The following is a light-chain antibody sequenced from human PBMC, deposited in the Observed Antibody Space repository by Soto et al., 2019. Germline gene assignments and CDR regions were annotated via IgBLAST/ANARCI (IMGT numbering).Light chain of an antibody. CDR1: SSNIGSNI. Sequence: QSVLTQPPSASGTPGQRVTLSCSGSSSNIGSNIVNWYQQFPGTAPKLLMYNNNQRPSGVPDRFSGSKSGTSASLAISGLQSEDEADYYCAAWDGSLKGVVFGGGTKLTVL. V-gene: IGLV1-44*01. J-gene: IGLJ2*01. CDR3: AAWDGSLKGVV. CDR2: NNN.